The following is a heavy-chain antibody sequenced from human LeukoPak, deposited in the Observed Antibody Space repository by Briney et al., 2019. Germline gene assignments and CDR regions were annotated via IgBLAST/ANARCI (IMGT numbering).Heavy chain of an antibody. Sequence: GGSLRLSCAASGFTFSSYSMNWVRQAPGKGLEWVSSISSSSSYIYYADSVKGRFTISRDNAKNSLYLQMNSLRAEDTAVYYCAKRLRGRFLEWLPYSWGQGTLVTVSS. CDR2: ISSSSSYI. J-gene: IGHJ4*02. V-gene: IGHV3-21*04. CDR3: AKRLRGRFLEWLPYS. CDR1: GFTFSSYS. D-gene: IGHD3-3*01.